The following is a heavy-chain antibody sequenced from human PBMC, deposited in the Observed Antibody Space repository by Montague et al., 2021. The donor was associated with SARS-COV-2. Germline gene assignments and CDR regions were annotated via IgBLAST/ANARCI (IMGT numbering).Heavy chain of an antibody. V-gene: IGHV4-39*01. J-gene: IGHJ5*02. CDR1: GDSTSCPYCY. D-gene: IGHD4-17*01. CDR2: IYNSGTT. CDR3: ARHRNYGDHSLDNWFQP. Sequence: SETLSLTCTVSGDSTSCPYCYCCLIRPAPGKLLYFIDTIYNSGTTFYTPSLKSLLNISIDTYKKHFSLKLTSVTAADTAVYYCARHRNYGDHSLDNWFQPRGQGDLGNGSS.